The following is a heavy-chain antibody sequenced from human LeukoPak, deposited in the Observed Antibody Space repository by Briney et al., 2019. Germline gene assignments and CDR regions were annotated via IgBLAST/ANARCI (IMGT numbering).Heavy chain of an antibody. CDR2: IIPIFGTA. CDR1: GYTFTSYG. V-gene: IGHV1-69*13. D-gene: IGHD4-17*01. CDR3: ARASHPEGYGDSPTSY. Sequence: SVKVSCKASGYTFTSYGISWVRQAPGQGLEWMGGIIPIFGTANYAQKFQGRVTITADESTNTAYMELSSLRSEDTAVYYCARASHPEGYGDSPTSYWGQGTLVTVSS. J-gene: IGHJ4*02.